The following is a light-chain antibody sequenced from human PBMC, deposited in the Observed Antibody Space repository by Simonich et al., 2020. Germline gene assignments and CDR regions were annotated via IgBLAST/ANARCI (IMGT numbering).Light chain of an antibody. CDR3: SSYTSSSTWV. Sequence: QSALTQPASVSGSPGQSITISCTGTSGDVGGYNYVSWYQQHPGKAPKLMIYDVSKLPSGVSNRFSGSKAGNTASLTISGLQAEDEADYYCSSYTSSSTWVFGGGTKLTVL. V-gene: IGLV2-14*01. J-gene: IGLJ3*02. CDR2: DVS. CDR1: SGDVGGYNY.